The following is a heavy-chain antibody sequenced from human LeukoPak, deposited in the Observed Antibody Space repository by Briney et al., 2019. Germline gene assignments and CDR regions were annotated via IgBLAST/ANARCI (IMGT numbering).Heavy chain of an antibody. D-gene: IGHD2-15*01. Sequence: PGGSLRLSCAASGFTASSNYMSWVRQAPGKGLECVSILYSSGTTSYADSVKGSFTVSRDNSKNTLYLHMNSLRAEDTAVYYCARGCRGCYWAFDIWGQGTMVTVSS. V-gene: IGHV3-66*01. J-gene: IGHJ3*02. CDR3: ARGCRGCYWAFDI. CDR2: LYSSGTT. CDR1: GFTASSNY.